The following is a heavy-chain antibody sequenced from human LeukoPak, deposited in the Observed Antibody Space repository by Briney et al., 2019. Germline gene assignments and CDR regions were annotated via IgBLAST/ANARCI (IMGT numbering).Heavy chain of an antibody. CDR1: GGSISSYY. D-gene: IGHD3-3*01. J-gene: IGHJ6*02. Sequence: SETLSLTCTVSGGSISSYYWSWIRQPPGKGLEWIGYIYYSGSTNYNPSLKSRVTISVDTSKNQFSLKLSSVTAADTAVYYCASSGPYDFWSGYLSPANYYYYGMDVWGQGTTATVSS. CDR2: IYYSGST. V-gene: IGHV4-59*08. CDR3: ASSGPYDFWSGYLSPANYYYYGMDV.